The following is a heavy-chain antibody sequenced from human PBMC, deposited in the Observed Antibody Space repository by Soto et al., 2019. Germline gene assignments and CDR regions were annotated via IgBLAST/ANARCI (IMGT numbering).Heavy chain of an antibody. CDR3: ARPVWSGYAKPDHYYYYGMDV. J-gene: IGHJ6*02. CDR1: GGSISSSSYY. D-gene: IGHD3-3*01. CDR2: IYYSGST. V-gene: IGHV4-39*01. Sequence: PSETLSLTCTVSGGSISSSSYYWGWIRQPPGEGLEWIGSIYYSGSTYYNPSLKSRVTISVDTSKNQFSLKLSSVTAADTAVYYCARPVWSGYAKPDHYYYYGMDVWGQGTTVTVSS.